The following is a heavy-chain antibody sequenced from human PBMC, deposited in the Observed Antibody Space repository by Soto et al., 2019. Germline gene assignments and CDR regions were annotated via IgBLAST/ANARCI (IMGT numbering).Heavy chain of an antibody. V-gene: IGHV1-69*13. CDR1: GYTFTSYY. J-gene: IGHJ6*02. CDR3: ARDLNSGWLRPYYGMDV. Sequence: SVKVSCKASGYTFTSYYMHWVRQAPGQGLEWMGGIIPIFGTANYAQKFQGRVTITADESTSTAYMELSSLRSEDTAVYYCARDLNSGWLRPYYGMDVWGQGTTVTVSS. CDR2: IIPIFGTA. D-gene: IGHD5-12*01.